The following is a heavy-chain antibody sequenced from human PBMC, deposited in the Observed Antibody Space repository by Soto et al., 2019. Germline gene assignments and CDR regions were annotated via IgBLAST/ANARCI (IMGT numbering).Heavy chain of an antibody. V-gene: IGHV1-69*06. J-gene: IGHJ5*02. Sequence: ASVKVSCKASGGTFSSYAISWVRQAPGQGLEWMGGIIPIFGTATYAQKFQGRVLITADKSTSTAYMQLSSLRSEDTAVYYCGSIGQQGSGKKSQKFDPWGQGTLGAVAS. D-gene: IGHD6-13*01. CDR2: IIPIFGTA. CDR1: GGTFSSYA. CDR3: GSIGQQGSGKKSQKFDP.